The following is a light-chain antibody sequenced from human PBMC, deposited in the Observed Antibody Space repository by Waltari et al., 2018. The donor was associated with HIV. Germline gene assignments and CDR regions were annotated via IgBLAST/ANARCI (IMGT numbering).Light chain of an antibody. CDR1: QTVSSN. V-gene: IGKV3-15*01. J-gene: IGKJ1*01. CDR3: QQYYKWPRT. Sequence: EIVMTQSPATLSVPPGERATLSCRASQTVSSNPAWYQQKPGQAPRLLIHGASSRATGVPARFSGSGSGTEFTLTISSLQSEDFAVYYCQQYYKWPRTFGQGTKVEIK. CDR2: GAS.